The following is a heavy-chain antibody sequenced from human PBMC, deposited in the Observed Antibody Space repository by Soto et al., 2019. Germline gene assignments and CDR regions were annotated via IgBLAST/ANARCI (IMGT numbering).Heavy chain of an antibody. J-gene: IGHJ4*02. CDR3: AREVPYGYSRFDY. Sequence: ASVKVSCKTSGYTFTNNVIHWVRQAPGQRLEWMGWVNAGNDNTKWSREFQGRLTLTKDTSATTAYMELSSLTSEDTAIYFCAREVPYGYSRFDYWGQGTLVTVSS. CDR1: GYTFTNNV. CDR2: VNAGNDNT. D-gene: IGHD5-18*01. V-gene: IGHV1-3*01.